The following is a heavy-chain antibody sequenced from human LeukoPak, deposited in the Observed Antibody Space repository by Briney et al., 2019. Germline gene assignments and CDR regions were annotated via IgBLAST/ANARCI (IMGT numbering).Heavy chain of an antibody. CDR1: GFTLGSYP. J-gene: IGHJ4*02. Sequence: GGSLRLSCAASGFTLGSYPMTWVRQAPGKGPEWVAAISGSGDTTTYAGSVKGRFTISRDNSKKTLYLLMNSLRAEDTAVYYCAKDLDVGGYSYGYPFDYWGQGTLVTVSS. D-gene: IGHD5-18*01. CDR3: AKDLDVGGYSYGYPFDY. CDR2: ISGSGDTT. V-gene: IGHV3-23*01.